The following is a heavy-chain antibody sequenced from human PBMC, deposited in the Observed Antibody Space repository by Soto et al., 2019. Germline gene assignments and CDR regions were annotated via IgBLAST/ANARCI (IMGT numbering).Heavy chain of an antibody. D-gene: IGHD4-17*01. CDR1: GGSISSGDYY. J-gene: IGHJ2*01. V-gene: IGHV4-30-4*01. CDR3: ARALGYGDYARYWYFDL. CDR2: IYYSGST. Sequence: QVQLQESGPGLVKPSQTLSLTCTVSGGSISSGDYYWSWIRQPPGKGLEWIGYIYYSGSTYYNPSLKSRVTISVDTSKNHFSLKLSSVTAADTAVYYCARALGYGDYARYWYFDLWGRGTLVTVSS.